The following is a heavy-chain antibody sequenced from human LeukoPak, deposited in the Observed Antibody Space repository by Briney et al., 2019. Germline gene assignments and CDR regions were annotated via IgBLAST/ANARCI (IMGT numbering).Heavy chain of an antibody. D-gene: IGHD6-6*01. CDR1: GFTFSSYW. CDR3: ARDRSRLVF. V-gene: IGHV3-7*01. J-gene: IGHJ4*02. CDR2: IKPDGSET. Sequence: PGGSLRLSCAASGFTFSSYWMSWVRQAPGKGLEWVANIKPDGSETYYVDSVKGGFTISRDNAKNSLYLQMNSLRAEDTAVYYCARDRSRLVFWGQGTLVTVSS.